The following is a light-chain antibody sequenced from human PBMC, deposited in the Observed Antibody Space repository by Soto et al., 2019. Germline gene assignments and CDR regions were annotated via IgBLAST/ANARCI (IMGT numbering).Light chain of an antibody. J-gene: IGLJ1*01. V-gene: IGLV2-11*01. CDR3: CSYAGSYSYV. CDR1: SSDVGGYND. Sequence: QSALTQPRSVSGSPGQSVTISCTGTSSDVGGYNDVSWYQQHPGKAPKLMIYDVSKRPSGVPDRFSGSKSGNTASLTISGLQAEDEADYYCCSYAGSYSYVFGTGTKPTVL. CDR2: DVS.